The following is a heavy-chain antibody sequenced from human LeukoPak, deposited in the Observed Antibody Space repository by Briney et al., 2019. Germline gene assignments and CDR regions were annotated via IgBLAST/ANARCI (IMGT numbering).Heavy chain of an antibody. CDR2: IFYSGST. Sequence: ETLSLTCTVSGGSISTSNYYWGWIRQPPGKGLEWIGNIFYSGSTNYNPSLKSRVTISVDTSKNQFSLKLSSVTAADTAVYYCARGSGYYGSGSYYNRKNYYYYMDVWGKGTTVTISS. V-gene: IGHV4-39*07. D-gene: IGHD3-10*01. CDR1: GGSISTSNYY. J-gene: IGHJ6*03. CDR3: ARGSGYYGSGSYYNRKNYYYYMDV.